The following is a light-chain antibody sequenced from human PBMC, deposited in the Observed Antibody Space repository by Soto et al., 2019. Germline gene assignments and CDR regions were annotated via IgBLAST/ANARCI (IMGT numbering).Light chain of an antibody. CDR2: DVI. Sequence: QSVLTQPASVSGSLGQSITISCTGTGSDVGGYNYVSWYQQHPGKAPKLMIYDVINRPSGVSDRFSGSKSGNTASLTISGLQSEDEAYYYCSSYTSSSTLFGGGTKVTVL. J-gene: IGLJ2*01. CDR1: GSDVGGYNY. CDR3: SSYTSSSTL. V-gene: IGLV2-14*01.